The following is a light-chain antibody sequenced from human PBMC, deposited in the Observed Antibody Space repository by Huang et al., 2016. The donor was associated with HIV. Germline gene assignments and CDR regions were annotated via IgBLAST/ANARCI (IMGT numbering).Light chain of an antibody. Sequence: DIVMTQSPLSLPVTPGEPASISCKSSQSLLHNNGYIYLDWYLQKPGQSPHLPIFLGSYRASGVPDRFRASGSGTNFTLTISSVEADDVGIYYCMHALQGPRLTFGGGTKLEIK. CDR2: LGS. CDR1: QSLLHNNGYIY. J-gene: IGKJ4*01. V-gene: IGKV2-28*01. CDR3: MHALQGPRLT.